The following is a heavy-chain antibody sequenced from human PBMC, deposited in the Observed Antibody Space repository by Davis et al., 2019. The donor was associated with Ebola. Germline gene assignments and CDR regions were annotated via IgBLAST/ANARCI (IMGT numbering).Heavy chain of an antibody. V-gene: IGHV3-30*04. Sequence: GESLKISCAASGFTFSSYAMHWVRQAPGKGLEWVAVISYDGSNKYYADSVKGRFTISRDNSKNTLYLQMNSLRAEDTAVYYCATFAKWGQGTLVTVSS. CDR3: ATFAK. D-gene: IGHD3-16*01. CDR1: GFTFSSYA. CDR2: ISYDGSNK. J-gene: IGHJ4*02.